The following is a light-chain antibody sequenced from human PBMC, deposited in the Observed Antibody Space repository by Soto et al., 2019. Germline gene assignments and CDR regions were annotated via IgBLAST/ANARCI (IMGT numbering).Light chain of an antibody. CDR1: QGISSY. Sequence: DIQLTQSPSFLSASVGDRVTIPCRASQGISSYLAWYQQKPGKAPKLLIYAASTLQSGVPSRFSGSGSGTEFTLTISSLQPEDFATYYCQQLDTYPITFGRGTRLEIK. CDR2: AAS. CDR3: QQLDTYPIT. J-gene: IGKJ5*01. V-gene: IGKV1-9*01.